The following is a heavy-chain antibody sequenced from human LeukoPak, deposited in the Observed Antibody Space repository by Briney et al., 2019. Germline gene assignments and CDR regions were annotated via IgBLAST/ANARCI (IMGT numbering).Heavy chain of an antibody. J-gene: IGHJ2*01. V-gene: IGHV1-18*01. CDR3: ARTHCSGGSCRLPRFFDL. CDR1: GYTFTSYG. Sequence: ASVKVSGKASGYTFTSYGITWVRQAPGQGLEWMGWISGYTGNTYYAQNLQGRVTKTTDTSTSTAYMELRSLRSDDTAVYVCARTHCSGGSCRLPRFFDLWGRGTLVTVSS. CDR2: ISGYTGNT. D-gene: IGHD2-15*01.